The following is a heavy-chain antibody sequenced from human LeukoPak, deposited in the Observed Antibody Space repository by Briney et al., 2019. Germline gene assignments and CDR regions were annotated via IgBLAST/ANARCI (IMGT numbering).Heavy chain of an antibody. CDR1: GFTFSSYA. J-gene: IGHJ4*02. Sequence: GGSLRLSCAASGFTFSSYAMHWVRQAPGKGLEWVAVIWYDGSNKYYADSVKGRFTISRDNSKNTLYLQMNSLRAEDTAVYYCARAAYYYDSSGYSLDYWGQGTLVTVSS. V-gene: IGHV3-33*08. D-gene: IGHD3-22*01. CDR2: IWYDGSNK. CDR3: ARAAYYYDSSGYSLDY.